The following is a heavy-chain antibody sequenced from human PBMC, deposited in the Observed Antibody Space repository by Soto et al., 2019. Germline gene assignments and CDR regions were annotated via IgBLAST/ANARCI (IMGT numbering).Heavy chain of an antibody. CDR3: ARGTGYCTNGVCHLNGMDV. D-gene: IGHD2-8*01. Sequence: SETLSLTCTVSGGSVSRGGSYWSWIRQHPGKGLEWIGYIYDSGTTYYNPSLKSRAIISIDTSKGQFSLKLSSVTAADTAVYYCARGTGYCTNGVCHLNGMDVWDQGTTVTVSS. CDR1: GGSVSRGGSY. V-gene: IGHV4-31*03. J-gene: IGHJ6*02. CDR2: IYDSGTT.